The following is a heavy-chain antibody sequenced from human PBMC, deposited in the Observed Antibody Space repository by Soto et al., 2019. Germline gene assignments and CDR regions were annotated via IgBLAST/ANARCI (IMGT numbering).Heavy chain of an antibody. CDR1: GFTFSSYA. Sequence: GGSLRLSCSASGFTFSSYAMHWVRQAPGKGLEYVSAISSNGGSTYYADSVKGRFTISRDNSKNTLYLQMSSLEASDTAIYYCTATLTSAMDVWGQGTPVTVSS. J-gene: IGHJ6*02. CDR3: TATLTSAMDV. CDR2: ISSNGGST. V-gene: IGHV3-64D*06. D-gene: IGHD6-25*01.